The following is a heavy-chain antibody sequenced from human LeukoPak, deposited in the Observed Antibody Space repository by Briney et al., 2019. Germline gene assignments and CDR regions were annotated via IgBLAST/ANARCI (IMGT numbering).Heavy chain of an antibody. CDR2: INRSGST. CDR3: ARWGAYGSALQYYFDY. J-gene: IGHJ4*02. CDR1: GGSFSGYY. V-gene: IGHV4-34*01. D-gene: IGHD3-10*01. Sequence: SETLSLTCAVYGGSFSGYYWSWIRQPPGKGLEWIGEINRSGSTNYNPPLKSRVTISVDTSKNQFSLKLSSVTAADTAVYYCARWGAYGSALQYYFDYWGQGTLVTVSS.